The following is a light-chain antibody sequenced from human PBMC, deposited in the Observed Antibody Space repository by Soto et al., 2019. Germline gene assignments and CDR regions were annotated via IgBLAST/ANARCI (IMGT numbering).Light chain of an antibody. J-gene: IGLJ1*01. CDR3: SSYVGSNNYV. Sequence: QSALTQPPSVSGSPGQSVTISCTGTTSDIDNYDSVSWYQHHPGKAPKLIIYEVTKRPSGVPDRFSGSKSGNTASLTVSGLQADDEADYFCSSYVGSNNYVFGTGTKLTVL. V-gene: IGLV2-8*01. CDR1: TSDIDNYDS. CDR2: EVT.